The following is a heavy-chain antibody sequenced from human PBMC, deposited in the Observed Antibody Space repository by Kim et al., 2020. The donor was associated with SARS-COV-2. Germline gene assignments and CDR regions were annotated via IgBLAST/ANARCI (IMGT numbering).Heavy chain of an antibody. Sequence: GGSLRLSCAASGFTFGDYAMHWVRQAPGKGLEWVSGISWNSGSIGYADSVKGRFTISRDNAKNSLYLQMNSLRAEDTALYYCAKDNQDNWNRNFDYWGQGTLVTVSS. V-gene: IGHV3-9*01. J-gene: IGHJ4*02. D-gene: IGHD1-20*01. CDR1: GFTFGDYA. CDR3: AKDNQDNWNRNFDY. CDR2: ISWNSGSI.